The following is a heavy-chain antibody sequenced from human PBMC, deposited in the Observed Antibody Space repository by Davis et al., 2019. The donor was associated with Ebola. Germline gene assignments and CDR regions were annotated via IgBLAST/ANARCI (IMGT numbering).Heavy chain of an antibody. CDR1: GFTFSSYG. V-gene: IGHV3-30*18. Sequence: PGGSLKISCAASGFTFSSYGMHWVRQAPGKGLEWVAVISYDGSNKYYADSVKGRFTISRDNSKNTLYLQMNSLRAEDTAVYYCAKDRANIVVVPAATYYYYGMDVWGQGTTVTVSS. CDR2: ISYDGSNK. D-gene: IGHD2-2*01. CDR3: AKDRANIVVVPAATYYYYGMDV. J-gene: IGHJ6*02.